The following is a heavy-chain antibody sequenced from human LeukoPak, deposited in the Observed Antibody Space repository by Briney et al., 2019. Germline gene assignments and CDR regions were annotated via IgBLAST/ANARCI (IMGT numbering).Heavy chain of an antibody. D-gene: IGHD2-2*01. CDR1: GVTFSSYS. CDR2: ISSSSSYI. Sequence: GESLRLSCAASGVTFSSYSMNCGRHAPGKGLEWVSSISSSSSYIYDADSVKGRFTIPRDNAKNSLFLQMNSLRAEDTAVYYCARDVRTDYWGRGALVTVSS. CDR3: ARDVRTDY. J-gene: IGHJ4*02. V-gene: IGHV3-21*01.